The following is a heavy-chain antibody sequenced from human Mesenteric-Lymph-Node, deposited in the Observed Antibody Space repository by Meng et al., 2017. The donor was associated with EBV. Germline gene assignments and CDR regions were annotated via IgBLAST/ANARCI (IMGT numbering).Heavy chain of an antibody. J-gene: IGHJ4*01. Sequence: QLQESGPGLVKPSETLSLTCTVSGDSISSPSYYWGWIRQSPGKGLEWIGSIYYSGNTYYNPSLKSRVTISVDTSKNQFSLKLSSVTAADTAVYYCTRDHSNSGWFPYWGQGTLVTVSS. CDR3: TRDHSNSGWFPY. D-gene: IGHD6-19*01. V-gene: IGHV4-39*07. CDR1: GDSISSPSYY. CDR2: IYYSGNT.